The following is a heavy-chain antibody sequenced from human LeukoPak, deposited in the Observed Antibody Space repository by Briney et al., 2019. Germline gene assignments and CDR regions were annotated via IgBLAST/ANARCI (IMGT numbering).Heavy chain of an antibody. J-gene: IGHJ5*02. Sequence: GGSLRLSCSASGFTFSDYYMRWIRPGPGKGLEWVSYISSSGSTIYYADSVKGRFTMSRDNAKASLYLQMISLTAQDTAVYYCASGYCTSTSWSPFDPWGQGTLVTVSS. CDR3: ASGYCTSTSWSPFDP. V-gene: IGHV3-11*01. CDR1: GFTFSDYY. D-gene: IGHD2-2*01. CDR2: ISSSGSTI.